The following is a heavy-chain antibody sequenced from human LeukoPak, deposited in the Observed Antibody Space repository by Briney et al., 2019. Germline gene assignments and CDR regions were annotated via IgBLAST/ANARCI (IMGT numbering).Heavy chain of an antibody. CDR3: ARGLLEWLQNNYDYYYYMDV. J-gene: IGHJ6*03. D-gene: IGHD3-3*01. CDR1: GYTFTSYG. Sequence: ASVKVSCKASGYTFTSYGISWVRQAPGQGLEWMGWISAYNGNTNYAQKLQGRVTMTTDTSTSTAYMELRSLRSDDTAVYYCARGLLEWLQNNYDYYYYMDVWGKGTTVTVSS. V-gene: IGHV1-18*01. CDR2: ISAYNGNT.